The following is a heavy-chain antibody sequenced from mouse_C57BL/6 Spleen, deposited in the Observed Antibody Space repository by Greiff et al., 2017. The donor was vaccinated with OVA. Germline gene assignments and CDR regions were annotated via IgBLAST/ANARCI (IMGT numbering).Heavy chain of an antibody. J-gene: IGHJ1*03. V-gene: IGHV5-16*01. CDR3: ARENYGSSYDYWYFDV. CDR2: INYDGSST. Sequence: DVKLVESEGGLVQPGSSMKLSCTASGFTFSDYYMAWVRQVPEKGLEWVANINYDGSSTYYLDSLKSRFIISRDNAKNILYLQMSSLKSEDTATYYCARENYGSSYDYWYFDVWGTGTTVTVSS. CDR1: GFTFSDYY. D-gene: IGHD1-1*01.